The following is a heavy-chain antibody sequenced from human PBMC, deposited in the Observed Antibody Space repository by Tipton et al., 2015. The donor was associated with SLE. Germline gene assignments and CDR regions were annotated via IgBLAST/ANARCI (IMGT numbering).Heavy chain of an antibody. D-gene: IGHD3-10*01. CDR2: ISSTSSSTI. Sequence: LSLTCAASGFSFSSYSMNWIRQAPGKGLEWVSYISSTSSSTIHYADSVKGRFTISRDNARNSLYLQMNSLRGEDTAMYFCARRGMTAFDIWGQGTMVTVSS. J-gene: IGHJ3*02. V-gene: IGHV3-48*01. CDR3: ARRGMTAFDI. CDR1: GFSFSSYS.